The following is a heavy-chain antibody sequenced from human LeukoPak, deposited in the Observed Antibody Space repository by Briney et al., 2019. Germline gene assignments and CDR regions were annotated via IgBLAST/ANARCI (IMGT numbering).Heavy chain of an antibody. Sequence: SEPQSLPCTVSGRPLRRSSDYWGWLRKPPGEGLEWIGSIYYGGSTYYNPSLKSRVTISVDTSKNQFSLKLSSVTAADTAVYYCASEGGGFAPGGQGTLVTL. V-gene: IGHV4-39*01. CDR1: GRPLRRSSDY. J-gene: IGHJ5*02. CDR3: ASEGGGFAP. CDR2: IYYGGST. D-gene: IGHD1-26*01.